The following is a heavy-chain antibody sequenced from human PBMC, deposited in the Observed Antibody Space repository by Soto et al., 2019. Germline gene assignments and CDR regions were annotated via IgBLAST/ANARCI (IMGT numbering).Heavy chain of an antibody. V-gene: IGHV1-18*01. D-gene: IGHD2-21*02. CDR3: ARAGYCGGDCYSGIAVERAYYYYYGMDV. Sequence: GASVKLSCKASGYTITSYGSSWVRQAPGQGLEWMGWISAYNGNTNYAQKLQGRVTMTTDTSTSTAYMELRSLRSDDTAVYYCARAGYCGGDCYSGIAVERAYYYYYGMDVWGQGTTVTVSS. CDR1: GYTITSYG. CDR2: ISAYNGNT. J-gene: IGHJ6*02.